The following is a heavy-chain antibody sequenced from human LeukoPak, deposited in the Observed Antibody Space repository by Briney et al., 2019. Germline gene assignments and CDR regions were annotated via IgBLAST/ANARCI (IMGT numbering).Heavy chain of an antibody. CDR3: AGWYGDYVGLDY. CDR1: GYTFTSYY. D-gene: IGHD4-17*01. V-gene: IGHV1-18*04. CDR2: ISAYNGNT. Sequence: ASVKVSCKASGYTFTSYYVHWVRQAPGQGLEWMGWISAYNGNTNYAQKLQGRVTMTTDTSTSTAYMELRSLRSDDTAVYYCAGWYGDYVGLDYWGQGTLVTVSS. J-gene: IGHJ4*02.